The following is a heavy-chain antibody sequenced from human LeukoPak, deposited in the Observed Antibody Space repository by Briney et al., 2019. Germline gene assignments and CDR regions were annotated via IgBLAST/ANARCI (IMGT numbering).Heavy chain of an antibody. D-gene: IGHD1-1*01. Sequence: SETPSLTCTVSGGSISSYYWSWIRQPPGKGLEWIGYIYYSGSTYYNPSLKSRVTISVDTSKNLFSLKLSSVTAADTAVYYCARVQRPLDGADYWGQGTLVTVSS. CDR2: IYYSGST. V-gene: IGHV4-59*01. CDR3: ARVQRPLDGADY. CDR1: GGSISSYY. J-gene: IGHJ4*02.